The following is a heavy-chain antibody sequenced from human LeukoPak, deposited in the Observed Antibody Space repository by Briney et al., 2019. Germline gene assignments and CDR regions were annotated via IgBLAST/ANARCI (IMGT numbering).Heavy chain of an antibody. Sequence: GGSLRLSCAASGFTFSSYWMSWVRQAPGKGLEWVANINEDGSEKYYVGSVKGRFTISRDNAKNSLYLQMNSLRAEDTAVYYCARDLVGATAIDYWGQGTLVTVSS. CDR1: GFTFSSYW. CDR3: ARDLVGATAIDY. D-gene: IGHD1-26*01. CDR2: INEDGSEK. J-gene: IGHJ4*02. V-gene: IGHV3-7*01.